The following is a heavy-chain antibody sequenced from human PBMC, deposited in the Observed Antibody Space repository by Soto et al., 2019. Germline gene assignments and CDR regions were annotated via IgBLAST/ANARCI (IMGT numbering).Heavy chain of an antibody. V-gene: IGHV4-59*01. CDR2: IYYSGST. Sequence: SETLSLTCTVSGGSISSYYWSWIRQPPGKGLEWIGYIYYSGSTNYNPSLKSRVTISVDTSKNQFSLKLSSVTAADTAVYYCARGGLWWWRDAFDIWGQGTMVTVSS. CDR3: ARGGLWWWRDAFDI. D-gene: IGHD2-21*01. J-gene: IGHJ3*02. CDR1: GGSISSYY.